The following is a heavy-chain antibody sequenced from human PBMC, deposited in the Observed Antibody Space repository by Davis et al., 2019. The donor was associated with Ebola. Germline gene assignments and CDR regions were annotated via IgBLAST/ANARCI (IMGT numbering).Heavy chain of an antibody. CDR2: INSDGSTR. CDR1: GFPFGSYW. V-gene: IGHV3-74*01. J-gene: IGHJ6*02. Sequence: GESLKISCAASGFPFGSYWMHWVRHAPGTVLVWVSRINSDGSTRTYADSVKGRFTISRDNAENTLYLQMNSLRAEDTAVYYCAKDITVTTYYYYGMDVWGQGTTVTVSS. D-gene: IGHD4-17*01. CDR3: AKDITVTTYYYYGMDV.